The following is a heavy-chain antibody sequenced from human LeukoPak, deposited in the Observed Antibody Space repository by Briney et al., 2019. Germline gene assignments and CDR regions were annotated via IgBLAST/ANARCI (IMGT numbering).Heavy chain of an antibody. CDR1: GFTFSDYY. D-gene: IGHD6-19*01. V-gene: IGHV3-11*01. CDR2: ISRSGDSI. CDR3: AGGGYSSGWYSSPDY. Sequence: GGSLRLSCAASGFTFSDYYMSWFRQAPRKGLEWVSYISRSGDSIYYADSVKGRFTISRDNAKNSLYLQMNSLRGEDTAVYYCAGGGYSSGWYSSPDYWGQGTLDTVSS. J-gene: IGHJ4*02.